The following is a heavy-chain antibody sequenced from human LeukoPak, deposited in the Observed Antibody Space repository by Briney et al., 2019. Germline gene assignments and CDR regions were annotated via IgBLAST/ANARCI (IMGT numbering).Heavy chain of an antibody. Sequence: ASVKVSCKASGYTFTGYYMHWVRQAPGQGLEWMGWINPNSGGTNYAQKFQGRVTMTRDTSISTACMELSRLRSDDTAVYYCARALVLRFLEWLPSGDFDYWGQGTLVTVSS. D-gene: IGHD3-3*01. V-gene: IGHV1-2*02. CDR1: GYTFTGYY. CDR2: INPNSGGT. CDR3: ARALVLRFLEWLPSGDFDY. J-gene: IGHJ4*02.